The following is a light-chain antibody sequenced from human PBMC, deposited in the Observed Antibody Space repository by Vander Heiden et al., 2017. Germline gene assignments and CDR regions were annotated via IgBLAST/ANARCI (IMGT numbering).Light chain of an antibody. CDR3: CSYAGGRTWV. V-gene: IGLV2-23*02. Sequence: SALTLPASVPGRPGQSITISCTGTSSDVGRYDFVSWYQQHPDKAPKLMIFEVTQRPSGVSNRFSASKSGNRASLTISGLQAEDEADYYCCSYAGGRTWVFGGGTKLTVL. CDR2: EVT. J-gene: IGLJ3*02. CDR1: SSDVGRYDF.